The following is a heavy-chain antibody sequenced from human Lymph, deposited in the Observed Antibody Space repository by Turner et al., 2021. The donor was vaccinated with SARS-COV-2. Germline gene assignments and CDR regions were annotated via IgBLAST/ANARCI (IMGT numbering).Heavy chain of an antibody. CDR2: FDPEDGKT. CDR1: GYTLTELS. CDR3: ATDRSSGWPHYYYYTMDV. V-gene: IGHV1-24*01. D-gene: IGHD6-19*01. Sequence: QVQLVQSGAEVKKPGASVKVSGKVSGYTLTELSMHWVRQAPGKGLEWMGGFDPEDGKTIYAQKFQGRVTMTEDTSTDTAYMELSSLRSEDTAVYYCATDRSSGWPHYYYYTMDVWGQGTTVTVSS. J-gene: IGHJ6*02.